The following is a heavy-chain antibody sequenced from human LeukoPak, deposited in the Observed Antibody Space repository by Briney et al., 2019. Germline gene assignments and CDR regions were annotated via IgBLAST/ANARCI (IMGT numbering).Heavy chain of an antibody. D-gene: IGHD7-27*01. CDR3: ASSNTGAFLGDY. V-gene: IGHV4-34*01. CDR2: INHSGST. CDR1: GGSFSGYY. Sequence: PSETLSLTCAVYGGSFSGYYWSWIRQPPGKGLEWIGEINHSGSTNYNPSLKSRVTMSVDTSKNQFSLKLSSVTAADTAVYYCASSNTGAFLGDYWGQGTLVTVSS. J-gene: IGHJ4*02.